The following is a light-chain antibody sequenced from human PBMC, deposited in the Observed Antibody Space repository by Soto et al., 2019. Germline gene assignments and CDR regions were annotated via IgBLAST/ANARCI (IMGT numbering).Light chain of an antibody. Sequence: DIVMNQSPDSVAVSLGERATINCKSSQSVLYSSNNKNYLAWYQQKPGQPPKLLIYWASTRESGVPDRFSGSGSGTDFTLTISSLQAEDVAVYYCQQYYSTPVTFGQGTRLEIK. J-gene: IGKJ5*01. CDR3: QQYYSTPVT. CDR1: QSVLYSSNNKNY. V-gene: IGKV4-1*01. CDR2: WAS.